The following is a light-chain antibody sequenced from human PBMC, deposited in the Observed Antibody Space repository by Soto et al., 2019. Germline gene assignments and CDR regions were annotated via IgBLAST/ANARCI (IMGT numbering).Light chain of an antibody. CDR2: GAS. CDR3: QQYGSSLYT. CDR1: QSVSSSY. V-gene: IGKV3-20*01. J-gene: IGKJ2*01. Sequence: EIVLTQSPGTLSLSPGERATLSCRASQSVSSSYLAWYQQKPGQAPRLLIYGASSRATGIPDRVSGSGSGTDFPLTISRLEPEDVAVYYCQQYGSSLYTFGPGTKLEIK.